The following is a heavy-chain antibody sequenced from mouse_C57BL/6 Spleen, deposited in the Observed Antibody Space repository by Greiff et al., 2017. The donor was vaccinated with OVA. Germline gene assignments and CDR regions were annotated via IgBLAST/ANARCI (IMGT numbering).Heavy chain of an antibody. V-gene: IGHV1-12*01. J-gene: IGHJ4*01. CDR3: ARDSSGPHYYAMDY. CDR1: GYTFTSYN. CDR2: INPGNGDT. D-gene: IGHD3-2*02. Sequence: QSGAELVRPGASVKMSCKASGYTFTSYNMHWVKQTPRQGLEWIGAINPGNGDTSYNQKFKGKATLTVDKSSSTAYMQLSSLTSEDSAVDFCARDSSGPHYYAMDYWGQGTSVTVSS.